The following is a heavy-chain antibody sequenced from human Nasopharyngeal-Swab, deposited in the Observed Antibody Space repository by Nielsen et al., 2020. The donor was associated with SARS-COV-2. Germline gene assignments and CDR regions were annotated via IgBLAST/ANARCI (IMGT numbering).Heavy chain of an antibody. CDR2: ISSSSSYI. D-gene: IGHD2-15*01. CDR3: ARAVDIVVVVAASDY. J-gene: IGHJ4*02. Sequence: WIRQPPGKGLEWVSSISSSSSYIYYADSVKGRFTISRDNAKNSLYLQMNSLRAEDTAVYYCARAVDIVVVVAASDYWGQGTLVTGLL. V-gene: IGHV3-21*01.